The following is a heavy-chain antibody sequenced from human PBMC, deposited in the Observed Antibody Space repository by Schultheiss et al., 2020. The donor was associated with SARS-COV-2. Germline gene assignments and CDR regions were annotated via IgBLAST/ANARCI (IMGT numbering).Heavy chain of an antibody. V-gene: IGHV3-30*04. D-gene: IGHD4-17*01. CDR1: GFTFSSYA. CDR2: ISYDGSNK. J-gene: IGHJ4*02. CDR3: ARELDYGDSSLDY. Sequence: GGSLSLSCAASGFTFSSYAMHWVRQAPGKGLEWVAVISYDGSNKYYADSVKGRFTISRDNSKNTLYLQMNSLRAEDTAVYYCARELDYGDSSLDYWGQGTLVTVSS.